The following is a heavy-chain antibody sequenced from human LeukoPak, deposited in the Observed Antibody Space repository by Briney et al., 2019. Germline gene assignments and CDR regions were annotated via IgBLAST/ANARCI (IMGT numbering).Heavy chain of an antibody. CDR3: ARFLVPAAFFDY. V-gene: IGHV4-59*01. D-gene: IGHD2-2*01. CDR2: IYYSGST. Sequence: PSETLSLTCTVSGGSISSYYWSWIRQPPGKGLEWIGYIYYSGSTNYNPSLKSRVTISVDTSKNQFSLKLSSETAADTAVYYCARFLVPAAFFDYWGQGTLVTVSS. CDR1: GGSISSYY. J-gene: IGHJ4*02.